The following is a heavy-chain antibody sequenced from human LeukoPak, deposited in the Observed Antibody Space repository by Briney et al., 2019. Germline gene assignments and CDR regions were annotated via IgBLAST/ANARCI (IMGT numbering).Heavy chain of an antibody. D-gene: IGHD3-10*01. V-gene: IGHV3-30-3*01. CDR1: GFTFSSYA. CDR3: ARDLWYDPLMEDYYGSGSYPDY. CDR2: ISYDGSSK. J-gene: IGHJ4*02. Sequence: GGSLRLSCAASGFTFSSYAMHWVRQAPGKGLEWVAVISYDGSSKYYADSVKGRFTISRDNSKNTLYLQMNSLRAEDTAVYYCARDLWYDPLMEDYYGSGSYPDYWGQGTLVTVSS.